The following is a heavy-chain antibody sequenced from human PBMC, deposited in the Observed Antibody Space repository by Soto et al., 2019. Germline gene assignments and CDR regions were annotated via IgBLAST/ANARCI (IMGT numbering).Heavy chain of an antibody. CDR2: ISGSGGST. D-gene: IGHD2-15*01. J-gene: IGHJ3*02. Sequence: PGGSLRLSCAASGFTFSSYAMSWVRQAPGKGLEWVSAISGSGGSTYYADSVKGRFTISRDNSKNTLYLQMNSLRAEDTAVYYCARDLDEDIVVVVAATLEVAFDIWGQGTMVTVSS. V-gene: IGHV3-23*01. CDR1: GFTFSSYA. CDR3: ARDLDEDIVVVVAATLEVAFDI.